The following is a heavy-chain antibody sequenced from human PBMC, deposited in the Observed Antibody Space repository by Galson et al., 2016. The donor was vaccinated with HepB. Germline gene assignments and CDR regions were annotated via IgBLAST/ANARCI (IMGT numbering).Heavy chain of an antibody. D-gene: IGHD3-16*01. V-gene: IGHV1-8*01. CDR2: MNPNTGDT. CDR1: GYIFTNYD. CDR3: ARMNYSDYSIHNPNWFYP. Sequence: SVKVSCKASGYIFTNYDINWVRQAPGQGLEWVGWMNPNTGDTGYAQKFQGRVTMTRTTSMNTAYMELSGLTSEDTAVYYCARMNYSDYSIHNPNWFYPWGQGTLVTVSS. J-gene: IGHJ5*02.